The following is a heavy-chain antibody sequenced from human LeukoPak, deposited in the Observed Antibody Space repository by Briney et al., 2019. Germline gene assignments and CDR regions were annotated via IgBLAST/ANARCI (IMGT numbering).Heavy chain of an antibody. CDR2: IIPILGTA. CDR3: ARGAAGIAAPHYYYYYYYMDV. V-gene: IGHV1-69*05. CDR1: RGTFIIYA. D-gene: IGHD6-6*01. J-gene: IGHJ6*03. Sequence: SVTVSCKASRGTFIIYAISCVRQTPRQGLEWMGGIIPILGTANYTQNFQGRVTLTTDESPSTAYMELSSLRSEDTAVYYCARGAAGIAAPHYYYYYYYMDVWGKGTTVTVSS.